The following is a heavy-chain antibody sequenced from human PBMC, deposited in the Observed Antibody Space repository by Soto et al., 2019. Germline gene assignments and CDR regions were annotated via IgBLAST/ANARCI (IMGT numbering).Heavy chain of an antibody. V-gene: IGHV3-23*01. J-gene: IGHJ3*02. D-gene: IGHD6-13*01. CDR3: AKVGNDRQQLVRGAFDI. CDR1: GFTFSSYA. Sequence: GGSLRLSCAASGFTFSSYAMSWVRQAPGKGLEWVSAISGSGGSTYYADSVKGRFTISRDNSKNTLYLQMNSLRAEDTAVYYCAKVGNDRQQLVRGAFDIWGQGTMVTVSS. CDR2: ISGSGGST.